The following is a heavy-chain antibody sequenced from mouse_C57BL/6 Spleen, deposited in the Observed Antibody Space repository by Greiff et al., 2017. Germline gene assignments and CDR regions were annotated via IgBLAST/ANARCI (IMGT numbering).Heavy chain of an antibody. CDR2: YFPGSGST. J-gene: IGHJ3*01. CDR3: ERSGRYGSYGGWFAY. CDR1: GYTFTGYW. D-gene: IGHD1-1*02. Sequence: QVQLQQSGPELMKPGPSLKLSCTATGYTFTGYWFELVKHRPGHGLVGIGGYFPGSGSTNYNQKLKGTATFTADTSSNTSYMQLSSLTTEDSAIYICERSGRYGSYGGWFAYWGQGTLVTVSA. V-gene: IGHV1-9*01.